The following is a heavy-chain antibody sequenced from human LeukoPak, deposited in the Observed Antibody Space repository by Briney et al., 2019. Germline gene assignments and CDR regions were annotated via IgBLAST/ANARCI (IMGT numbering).Heavy chain of an antibody. J-gene: IGHJ6*03. CDR1: GFSVSNDY. CDR2: INRGGTT. V-gene: IGHV3-53*01. D-gene: IGHD2-2*01. CDR3: ARCTSCLNSYYFYYMDV. Sequence: PGGSLRLFCAVSGFSVSNDYINWVRQAPGEGLEWGSVINRGGTTYYADSVKGRFTFSRDNSKNTVYLQMNSLRAEDTAVYFCARCTSCLNSYYFYYMDVWGKGTTVTVS.